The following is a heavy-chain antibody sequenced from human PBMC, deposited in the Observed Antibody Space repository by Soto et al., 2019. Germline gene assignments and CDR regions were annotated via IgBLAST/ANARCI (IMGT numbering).Heavy chain of an antibody. Sequence: QVQLVESGGGVVQPGRSLRLSCAASGFTFSSYGMHWVRQAPGKGLEWVAVIWYDGSNKYYADSVKGRFTISRDNSKNTLYLHMNSLRAEDTAVYYCRVAGDYGMDVWGQGTTVTVSS. CDR2: IWYDGSNK. CDR3: RVAGDYGMDV. CDR1: GFTFSSYG. J-gene: IGHJ6*02. V-gene: IGHV3-33*01.